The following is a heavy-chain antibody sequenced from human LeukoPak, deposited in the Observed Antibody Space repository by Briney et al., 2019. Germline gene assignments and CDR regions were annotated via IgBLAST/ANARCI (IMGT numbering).Heavy chain of an antibody. D-gene: IGHD6-19*01. CDR2: IYYSGST. CDR1: GGSISSGDYY. Sequence: SETLSLTCTVSGGSISSGDYYWSWIRQPPGKGLEWIGYIYYSGSTYYNPSLKSRVTISVDTPKNQFSLKLSSVTAADTAVYYCARYRRAGGRSSAGALDIWGQGTMVTVSS. V-gene: IGHV4-30-4*01. CDR3: ARYRRAGGRSSAGALDI. J-gene: IGHJ3*02.